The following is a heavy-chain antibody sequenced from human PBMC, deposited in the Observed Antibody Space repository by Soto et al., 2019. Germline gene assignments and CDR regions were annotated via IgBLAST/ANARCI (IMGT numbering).Heavy chain of an antibody. J-gene: IGHJ4*02. D-gene: IGHD6-6*01. Sequence: EVQLLESGGGLVQPGGSPRLSCAASGFTFSSYAMSWVRQTPGKGLEWVSTISGSDGSTYYADSVKGRFTISRDNSKNTLYLQMNSLRAEDTAVYYCAKDQEYSSSPGPVRSWGQGTLVTVSS. V-gene: IGHV3-23*01. CDR2: ISGSDGST. CDR3: AKDQEYSSSPGPVRS. CDR1: GFTFSSYA.